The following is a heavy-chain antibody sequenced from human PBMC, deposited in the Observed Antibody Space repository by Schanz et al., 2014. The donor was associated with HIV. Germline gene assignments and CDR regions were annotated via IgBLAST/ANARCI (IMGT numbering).Heavy chain of an antibody. J-gene: IGHJ4*02. Sequence: EVQLVESGGGLVQPGRSLRLSCAASGFMFSSYGMGWVRQAPGKGLEWVAHITGPGDTMYYADSVKGRFTISRDNAKNSLYLQLKSLRAEDTAVYYCARGITGNSYGFDYWGQGALVSVSS. CDR1: GFMFSSYG. CDR2: ITGPGDTM. D-gene: IGHD5-18*01. V-gene: IGHV3-48*04. CDR3: ARGITGNSYGFDY.